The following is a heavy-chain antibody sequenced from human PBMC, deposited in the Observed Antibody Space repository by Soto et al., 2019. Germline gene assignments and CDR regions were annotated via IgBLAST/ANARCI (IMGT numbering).Heavy chain of an antibody. J-gene: IGHJ5*02. CDR1: GYSFPNYW. D-gene: IGHD2-2*01. CDR3: AGHDICSTTICLNWFDP. V-gene: IGHV5-51*01. CDR2: IYPSYSDT. Sequence: PGESLKISCKGSGYSFPNYWIGWVRQLPGKGLEWMGSIYPSYSDTRYSPSFQGQVTISVDKSINTAYLQWSSLKASDTAMYFCAGHDICSTTICLNWFDPWGQGTLVTVSS.